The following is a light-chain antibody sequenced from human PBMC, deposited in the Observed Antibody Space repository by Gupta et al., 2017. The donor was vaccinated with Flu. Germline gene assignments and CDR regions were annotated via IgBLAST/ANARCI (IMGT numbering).Light chain of an antibody. CDR3: SSYTSSSTLSV. CDR1: SSHVGGYNY. CDR2: EVS. V-gene: IGLV2-14*01. Sequence: QSALTPHASASSSPGQSITISCPGTSSHVGGYNYVSWYQPHPGKAPKLMIYEVSKRPSGVSNRFAGSKAGNTASLTISVLQAEDEADYYCSSYTSSSTLSVFGGGTKLTVL. J-gene: IGLJ3*02.